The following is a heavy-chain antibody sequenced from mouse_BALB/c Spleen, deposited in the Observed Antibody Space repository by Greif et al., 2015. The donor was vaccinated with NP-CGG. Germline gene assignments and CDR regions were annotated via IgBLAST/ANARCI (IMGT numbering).Heavy chain of an antibody. Sequence: VKLVESGAELARPGASVKMTCKASGYTFTSYTMHWVKQRPGQGLEWIGYINPSSGYTNYNQKFKDKATLTADKSSSTAYMQLSSLTSEDSAVYYCARSTNWDREYYFDYWGQGTTLTVSS. CDR1: GYTFTSYT. CDR3: ARSTNWDREYYFDY. V-gene: IGHV1-4*01. J-gene: IGHJ2*01. D-gene: IGHD4-1*01. CDR2: INPSSGYT.